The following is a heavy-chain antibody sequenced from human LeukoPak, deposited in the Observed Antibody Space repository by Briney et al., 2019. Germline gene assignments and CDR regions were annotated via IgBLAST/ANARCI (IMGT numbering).Heavy chain of an antibody. V-gene: IGHV1-8*02. Sequence: GASVKVSCKASGYTFSGYYMHWVRQAPGQGLEWMGWMNPNSGNTGYAQKFQGRVTMTRDTSISTAYMELSSLRSEDTAVYYCARGGYYYGSGSYYHFDYWGQGTLVTVSS. CDR2: MNPNSGNT. J-gene: IGHJ4*02. CDR3: ARGGYYYGSGSYYHFDY. D-gene: IGHD3-10*01. CDR1: GYTFSGYY.